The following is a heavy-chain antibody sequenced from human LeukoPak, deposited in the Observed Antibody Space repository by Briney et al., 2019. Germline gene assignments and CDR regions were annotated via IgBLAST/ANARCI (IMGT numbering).Heavy chain of an antibody. CDR2: ITGSGGST. Sequence: GGSLRLSCAASGFTFSTYCMSWVRQAPGKGVEWVSDITGSGGSTHYADSVKGRFTISRDNSKNTLYLQMKSLRAEDTAVYYCAKWAVSGRGFDYWGQGTLVTVSS. J-gene: IGHJ4*02. D-gene: IGHD6-19*01. CDR1: GFTFSTYC. V-gene: IGHV3-23*01. CDR3: AKWAVSGRGFDY.